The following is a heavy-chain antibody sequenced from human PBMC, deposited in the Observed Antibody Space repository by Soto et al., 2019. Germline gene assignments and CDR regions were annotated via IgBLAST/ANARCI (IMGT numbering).Heavy chain of an antibody. J-gene: IGHJ6*02. Sequence: GESLKTSCNGSGNSFSSYCISLVRQIPGKGLEWMGRIDPSDCYTNYSPSFQSHVTISADKSISTACLQWSSLKAWDTAMYYCARYSNDFWSGYVSGMDVWGQGTTVTVFS. V-gene: IGHV5-10-1*01. CDR3: ARYSNDFWSGYVSGMDV. CDR2: IDPSDCYT. D-gene: IGHD3-3*01. CDR1: GNSFSSYC.